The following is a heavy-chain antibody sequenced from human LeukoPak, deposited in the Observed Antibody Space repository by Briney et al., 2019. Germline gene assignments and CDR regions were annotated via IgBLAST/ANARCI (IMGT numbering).Heavy chain of an antibody. CDR2: IRYDGSNK. CDR1: GFTFSSYG. V-gene: IGHV3-30*02. J-gene: IGHJ3*02. D-gene: IGHD3-9*01. Sequence: GGSLRLSGAASGFTFSSYGMHWVRQAPGKGLEWVAFIRYDGSNKYYADSVKGRFTISRDNSKNTLYLLMNSLRAEDTAVYYCARAEPHYGILTGYDSDAFDIWGQGTMVTVSS. CDR3: ARAEPHYGILTGYDSDAFDI.